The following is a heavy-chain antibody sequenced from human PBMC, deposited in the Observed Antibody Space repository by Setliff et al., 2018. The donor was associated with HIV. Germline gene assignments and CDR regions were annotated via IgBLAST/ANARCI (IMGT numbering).Heavy chain of an antibody. D-gene: IGHD3-16*01. V-gene: IGHV4-34*01. J-gene: IGHJ4*02. CDR3: ASPLFSYGPLAY. CDR2: INHSGNT. CDR1: GGSFSGHY. Sequence: PSETLSLTCAVYGGSFSGHYWSWIRQPPGKGLEWIGEINHSGNTNYNPSLKSRVTISLDTSKNQFSLKLSSVTAADTAVYYCASPLFSYGPLAYWGQGTLVTVSS.